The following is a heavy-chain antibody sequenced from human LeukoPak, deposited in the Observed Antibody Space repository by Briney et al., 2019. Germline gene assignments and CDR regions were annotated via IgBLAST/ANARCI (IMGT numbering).Heavy chain of an antibody. CDR2: ISYDGSNK. CDR1: GFTFSSYG. D-gene: IGHD3-10*01. J-gene: IGHJ5*02. V-gene: IGHV3-30*19. CDR3: ARATMVRGVINWFDP. Sequence: GGSLRLSCAASGFTFSSYGMHWVRQAPGKGLEWMSVISYDGSNKYFAESVKGRFTMSRDNSKNTLYVQMNSLRPEDTAVYYCARATMVRGVINWFDPWGQGTLVTVSS.